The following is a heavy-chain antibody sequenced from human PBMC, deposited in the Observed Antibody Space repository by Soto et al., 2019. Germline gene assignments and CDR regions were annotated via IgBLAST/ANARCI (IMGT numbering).Heavy chain of an antibody. J-gene: IGHJ4*02. CDR2: IRSEAYGGTT. Sequence: GGSLRLSCTGSGFNFGNYALSWVRQAPGKGPEWVGFIRSEAYGGTTDYAASVKGRFIISRDDSKSIAYLEINSLQTDDTAVYYCTRYYYESSGYYVYWGQGTLVTVPS. V-gene: IGHV3-49*04. CDR3: TRYYYESSGYYVY. D-gene: IGHD3-22*01. CDR1: GFNFGNYA.